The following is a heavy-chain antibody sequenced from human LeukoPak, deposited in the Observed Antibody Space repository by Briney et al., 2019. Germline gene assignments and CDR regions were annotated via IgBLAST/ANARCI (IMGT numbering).Heavy chain of an antibody. J-gene: IGHJ4*02. CDR3: ARDSSGWYGGLDY. V-gene: IGHV3-23*01. Sequence: GGSLRLSCAASGFTFRSYAMSWVRQAPGKGLEWVSAISSSGGRTYYTDSVKGRFTISRDNSKNTLYLQMNSLRAEDTAVYHCARDSSGWYGGLDYWGQGTLVTVSS. CDR2: ISSSGGRT. CDR1: GFTFRSYA. D-gene: IGHD6-19*01.